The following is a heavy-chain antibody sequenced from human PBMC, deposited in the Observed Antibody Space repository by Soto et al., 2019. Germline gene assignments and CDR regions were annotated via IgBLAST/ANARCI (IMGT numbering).Heavy chain of an antibody. V-gene: IGHV4-34*01. CDR3: ARGHSKKDDRRKYNWCDP. J-gene: IGHJ5*02. CDR1: GGSFSGYY. CDR2: INHSGST. Sequence: QVQLQQWGAGLLKPSETLSLTCAVYGGSFSGYYWSWIRQPPGKGLEWIGEINHSGSTNYNPSLKSRGPLSVDTSKKQFSVNVSSVTAADTAVYYCARGHSKKDDRRKYNWCDPWGKRTLVTVSS. D-gene: IGHD1-1*01.